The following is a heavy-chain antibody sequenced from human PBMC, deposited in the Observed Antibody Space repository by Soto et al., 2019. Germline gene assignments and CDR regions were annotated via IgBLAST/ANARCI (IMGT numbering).Heavy chain of an antibody. CDR3: ARLPQFLWFGALTSRAYYFNY. Sequence: PGESLKISCTGSGYSFSTYWNAWVRQMPGKGLEWMGSIYPDDSDTIYSPSFQGQVTISADTSTKPAYLQWSSLKASDTAIYYCARLPQFLWFGALTSRAYYFNYWGPGTLVTVSS. CDR1: GYSFSTYW. D-gene: IGHD3-10*01. J-gene: IGHJ4*02. V-gene: IGHV5-51*01. CDR2: IYPDDSDT.